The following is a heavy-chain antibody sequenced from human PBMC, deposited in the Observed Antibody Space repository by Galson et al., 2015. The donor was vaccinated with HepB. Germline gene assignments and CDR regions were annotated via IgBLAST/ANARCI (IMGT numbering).Heavy chain of an antibody. D-gene: IGHD5-12*01. J-gene: IGHJ6*02. CDR1: GYTFTSYD. CDR2: MNPNSGNT. CDR3: ARDRTVATIWHAKLYYYYDGMDV. Sequence: SVKVSCKASGYTFTSYDINWVRQATGQGLEWMGWMNPNSGNTGYAQKFQGRVTMTRNTSISTAYMELSSLRSEDTAVYYCARDRTVATIWHAKLYYYYDGMDVWGQGTTVTVSS. V-gene: IGHV1-8*01.